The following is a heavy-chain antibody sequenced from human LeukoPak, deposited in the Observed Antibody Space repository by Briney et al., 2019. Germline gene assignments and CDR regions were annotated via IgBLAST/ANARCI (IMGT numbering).Heavy chain of an antibody. V-gene: IGHV3-66*01. CDR2: IYSGGST. CDR1: GFTVSRNY. Sequence: GGSLRLSCVASGFTVSRNYVSWVRQAPGKGLEWVSLIYSGGSTYYADSVKGRFTISRDNAKNTLYLQMNSLRAEDMAVYYCARAASCGGDCSSSYLQHWGQGTLVTVSS. J-gene: IGHJ1*01. CDR3: ARAASCGGDCSSSYLQH. D-gene: IGHD2-21*02.